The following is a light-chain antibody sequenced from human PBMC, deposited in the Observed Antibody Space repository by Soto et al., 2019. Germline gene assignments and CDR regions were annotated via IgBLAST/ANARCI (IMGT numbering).Light chain of an antibody. CDR3: QQYNNWPLT. V-gene: IGKV3-15*01. CDR1: QSVSYN. J-gene: IGKJ4*01. Sequence: EIVMTQSPATLSVSPGERATLSCRASQSVSYNLSWYQQKPGQAPSLLIYGASTRSTGFPARFSGSGSGTEFTLTISSLQSEDFAVYYCQQYNNWPLTFGGGTKVEIK. CDR2: GAS.